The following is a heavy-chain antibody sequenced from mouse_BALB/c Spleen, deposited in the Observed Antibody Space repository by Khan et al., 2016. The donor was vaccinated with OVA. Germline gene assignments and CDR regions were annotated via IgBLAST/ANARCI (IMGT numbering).Heavy chain of an antibody. CDR1: GFNIKDTY. V-gene: IGHV14-3*02. D-gene: IGHD2-4*01. CDR2: IDPANGYT. CDR3: ARITYYDVSY. Sequence: VQLKESGAELVKPGASVKLSCTTSGFNIKDTYIHWVKQRPDQGLVWIGRIDPANGYTKFDPRFRGKATITTDTSSNTAYLQLSSLTSEDTAVYYCARITYYDVSYWGQGTLVTVSS. J-gene: IGHJ3*01.